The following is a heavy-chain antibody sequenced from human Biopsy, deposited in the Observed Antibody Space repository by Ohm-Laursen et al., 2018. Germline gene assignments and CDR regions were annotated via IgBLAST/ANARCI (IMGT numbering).Heavy chain of an antibody. CDR1: GFTFTSYA. CDR2: ISYDGSGE. CDR3: GRDGKRWDYSTYFSWHFDL. V-gene: IGHV3-30*03. J-gene: IGHJ2*01. D-gene: IGHD4-11*01. Sequence: SLRLSCAASGFTFTSYAMHWVRQAPGKGLEWVAVISYDGSGEYYADSLQGRFIISRDNPKNTVDLQMNSLRAEDTAVYFCGRDGKRWDYSTYFSWHFDLWGRGTLVTVSS.